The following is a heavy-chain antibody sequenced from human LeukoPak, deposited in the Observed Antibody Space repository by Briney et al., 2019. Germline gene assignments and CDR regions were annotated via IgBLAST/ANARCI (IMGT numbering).Heavy chain of an antibody. J-gene: IGHJ4*02. V-gene: IGHV3-53*01. CDR1: GFIVSINS. CDR3: ARRAGEHSHPYDY. CDR2: IYSGGNT. Sequence: PGGSLRLSCTVSGFIVSINSMSWVRQAPGKGLEWVSFIYSGGNTHYSDSVKGRFTISRDNSKNTLYLHMNSLRAEDTAVYYCARRAGEHSHPYDYWGQGTLVTVSS. D-gene: IGHD4-17*01.